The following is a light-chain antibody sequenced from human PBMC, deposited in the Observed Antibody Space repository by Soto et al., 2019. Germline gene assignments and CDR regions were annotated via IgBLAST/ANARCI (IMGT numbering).Light chain of an antibody. V-gene: IGKV1-9*01. CDR1: QGSTTY. J-gene: IGKJ1*01. CDR3: QQFNSYPRT. CDR2: AAS. Sequence: DIQLTQSPSFLSASVGDRVTITCRASQGSTTYLAWYQQKPGKAPKLLIYAASTLQSGVPSRFSGSGSGTEFTRTISSLQPEDFATYYCQQFNSYPRTFGQGTKVEIK.